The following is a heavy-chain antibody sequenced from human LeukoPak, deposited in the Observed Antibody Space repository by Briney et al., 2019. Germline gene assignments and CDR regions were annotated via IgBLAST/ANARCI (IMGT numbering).Heavy chain of an antibody. CDR1: GFTFTGYG. CDR3: AKDLIYAISAYRSPGLGGIDY. D-gene: IGHD3-22*01. Sequence: PGGSLRLSCAASGFTFTGYGMHWVRQAPGKGLEWVAFIHYDGINKYYADSVKGRFTISRDNSKNTLYLQMNSLRAEDTAVYYCAKDLIYAISAYRSPGLGGIDYWGQGTLVTVSS. J-gene: IGHJ4*02. V-gene: IGHV3-30*02. CDR2: IHYDGINK.